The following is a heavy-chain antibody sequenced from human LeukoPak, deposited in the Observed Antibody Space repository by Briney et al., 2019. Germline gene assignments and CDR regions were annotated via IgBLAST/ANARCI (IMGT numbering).Heavy chain of an antibody. V-gene: IGHV1-2*02. CDR1: GYTFARYG. CDR2: INPNSGGT. CDR3: ARRYYYDSSGYSHFDY. D-gene: IGHD3-22*01. Sequence: GASVKVSCKASGYTFARYGISWVRQAPGQGLEWMGWINPNSGGTNYAQKFQGRVTMTRDTSISTAYMELSRLRSDDTAVYYCARRYYYDSSGYSHFDYWGQGTLVTVSS. J-gene: IGHJ4*02.